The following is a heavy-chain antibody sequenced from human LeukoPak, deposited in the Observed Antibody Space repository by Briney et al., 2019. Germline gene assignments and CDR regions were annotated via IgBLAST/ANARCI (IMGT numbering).Heavy chain of an antibody. J-gene: IGHJ6*04. CDR2: IYPGDSDT. Sequence: LGATLNISCKGSGYSFTSYWIAGVRQMPGKGMEWMGIIYPGDSDTRYSPSFQGQVTISADKSISTAYLQWSSLKASDTAMYYCARLSRAVLTYGMDVWGKGTTVTVSS. CDR1: GYSFTSYW. V-gene: IGHV5-51*01. D-gene: IGHD6-19*01. CDR3: ARLSRAVLTYGMDV.